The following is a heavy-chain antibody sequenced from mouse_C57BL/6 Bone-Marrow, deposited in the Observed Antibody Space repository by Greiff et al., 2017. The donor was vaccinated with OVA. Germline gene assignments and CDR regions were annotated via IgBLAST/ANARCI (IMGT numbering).Heavy chain of an antibody. CDR2: IDPENGDT. D-gene: IGHD4-1*01. Sequence: EVKLMESGAELVRPGASVKLSCTASGFNIKDDYMHWVKQRPEQGLEWIGWIDPENGDTEYASKFQGKATITADTSSNTAYLQLSSLTSEDTAVYYCTKLTGTFAYWGQGTLVTVSA. CDR1: GFNIKDDY. J-gene: IGHJ3*01. V-gene: IGHV14-4*01. CDR3: TKLTGTFAY.